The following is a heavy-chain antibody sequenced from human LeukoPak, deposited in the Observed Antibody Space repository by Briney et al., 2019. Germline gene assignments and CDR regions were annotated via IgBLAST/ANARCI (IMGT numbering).Heavy chain of an antibody. J-gene: IGHJ6*03. CDR2: INPSGGST. CDR1: GHTFSNYY. CDR3: ARGSSGWYPPHYYYYYMDV. V-gene: IGHV1-46*01. D-gene: IGHD6-19*01. Sequence: ASVKVSCKASGHTFSNYYMHWVRQAPGQGLEWMGLINPSGGSTSYAQKFQGRVTMTRDTSTSTVYMELSSLRSEDTAVYYCARGSSGWYPPHYYYYYMDVWGKGTTVTISS.